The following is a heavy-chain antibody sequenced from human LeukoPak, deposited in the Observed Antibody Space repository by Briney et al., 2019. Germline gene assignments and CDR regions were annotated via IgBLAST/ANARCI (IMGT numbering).Heavy chain of an antibody. CDR3: ARDYYDSSGYFPDP. V-gene: IGHV3-23*01. CDR2: ISGSGGST. Sequence: GGSLRLSCAASGFTFSSYAMSWVRQAPGKGLEWVSAISGSGGSTYYADSVKGRFTISRDSSKNTLYLQMNSLRAEDTAVYYCARDYYDSSGYFPDPWGQGTLVTVSS. J-gene: IGHJ5*02. CDR1: GFTFSSYA. D-gene: IGHD3-22*01.